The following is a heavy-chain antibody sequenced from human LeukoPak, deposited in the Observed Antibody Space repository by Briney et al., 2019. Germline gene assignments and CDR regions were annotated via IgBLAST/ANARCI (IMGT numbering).Heavy chain of an antibody. CDR2: IYHSGST. J-gene: IGHJ6*02. V-gene: IGHV4-4*02. CDR1: GGSISSSNW. CDR3: ASGIGRRYYYGMDV. D-gene: IGHD1-26*01. Sequence: SETLSLTCAVSGGSISSSNWWSWVRQPPGKGLEWIGEIYHSGSTNYNPSLKSRVTISVDKSKNQFSLKLSSVTAADTAVYYCASGIGRRYYYGMDVWGQGTTVTVSS.